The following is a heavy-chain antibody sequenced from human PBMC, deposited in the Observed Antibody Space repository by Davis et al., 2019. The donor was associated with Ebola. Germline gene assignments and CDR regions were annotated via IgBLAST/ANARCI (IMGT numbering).Heavy chain of an antibody. Sequence: GGSLRLSCAASGFTFSSYSMNWVRQVPGKGLEWVSSISSSSSYIYYADSVKGRFTISRDNAKNSLYLQMNSLRAEDTAVYYCARDSYYYGSGSYYVYFDYWGQGTLVTVSS. J-gene: IGHJ4*02. CDR2: ISSSSSYI. CDR1: GFTFSSYS. D-gene: IGHD3-10*01. V-gene: IGHV3-21*01. CDR3: ARDSYYYGSGSYYVYFDY.